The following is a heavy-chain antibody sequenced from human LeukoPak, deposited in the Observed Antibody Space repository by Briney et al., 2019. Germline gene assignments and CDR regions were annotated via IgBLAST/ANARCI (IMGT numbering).Heavy chain of an antibody. Sequence: SETLSLTCTVSGGSISSYYWSWIRQPPGKGLEWIGYIYYSGSTNYNPSLKSRVTISVDTSKNQFSLKLSSVTAADPAVYYWARGGGYCSSTSCYQDWFDPWGQGTLVTVSS. V-gene: IGHV4-59*01. D-gene: IGHD2-2*01. CDR3: ARGGGYCSSTSCYQDWFDP. CDR2: IYYSGST. CDR1: GGSISSYY. J-gene: IGHJ5*02.